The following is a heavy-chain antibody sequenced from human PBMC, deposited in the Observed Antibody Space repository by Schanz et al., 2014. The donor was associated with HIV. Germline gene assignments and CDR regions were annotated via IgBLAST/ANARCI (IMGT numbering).Heavy chain of an antibody. D-gene: IGHD3-22*01. Sequence: QVQLVQSGAEVKKPGSSVKVSCKASGGTFSSYAISWVRQAPGQGLEWMGGIIPLSGTPFYAQKFQGRVTMTTDTSTSTAYMELRSLRSDDTAVYYCARGALYYYDSTGYYHLDYWGQGTLVTVSS. J-gene: IGHJ4*02. CDR3: ARGALYYYDSTGYYHLDY. CDR1: GGTFSSYA. CDR2: IIPLSGTP. V-gene: IGHV1-69*06.